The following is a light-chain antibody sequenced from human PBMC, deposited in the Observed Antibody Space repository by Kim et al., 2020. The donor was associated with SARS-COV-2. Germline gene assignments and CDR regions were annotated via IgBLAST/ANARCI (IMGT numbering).Light chain of an antibody. Sequence: GQSITISCTGTSSDGGGYNYVSWYQQHPGKAPKLMIYDVSKRPSGVSNRFSGSKSGNTASLTISGLQAEDEADYYCSSYTSSSTYVFGTGTKVTVL. J-gene: IGLJ1*01. CDR2: DVS. CDR1: SSDGGGYNY. V-gene: IGLV2-14*04. CDR3: SSYTSSSTYV.